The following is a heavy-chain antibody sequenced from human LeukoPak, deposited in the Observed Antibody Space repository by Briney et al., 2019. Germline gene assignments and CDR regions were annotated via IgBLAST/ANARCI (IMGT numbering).Heavy chain of an antibody. CDR1: GYTFTSYG. CDR2: INPNSGGT. CDR3: ARFGSYGLSDDAFDI. J-gene: IGHJ3*02. Sequence: GASVKVSCKAPGYTFTSYGISWVRQAPGQGLEWMGWINPNSGGTNYAQKFQGRVTMTRDTSISTAYMELSRLRSDDTAVYYCARFGSYGLSDDAFDIWGQGTMVTVSS. V-gene: IGHV1-2*02. D-gene: IGHD1-26*01.